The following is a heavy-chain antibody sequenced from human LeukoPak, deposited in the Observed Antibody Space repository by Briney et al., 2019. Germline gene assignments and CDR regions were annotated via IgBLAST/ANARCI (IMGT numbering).Heavy chain of an antibody. Sequence: PSETLSLTCTVSGGSISSYYWSWIRQPAGTGLDWIGRIYISGSTDYNPSLQSRVTMSVDTSKNQFSLRLNSVTAADTAVYYCARASGSASFLYYFDYWGQGALVTVSS. J-gene: IGHJ4*02. V-gene: IGHV4-4*07. CDR1: GGSISSYY. D-gene: IGHD3-10*01. CDR3: ARASGSASFLYYFDY. CDR2: IYISGST.